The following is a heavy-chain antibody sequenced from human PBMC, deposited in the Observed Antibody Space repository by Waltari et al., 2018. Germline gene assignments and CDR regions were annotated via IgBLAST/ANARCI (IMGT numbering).Heavy chain of an antibody. V-gene: IGHV4-59*11. CDR1: GGSISSHY. CDR3: ASAGGNSGDDLDY. J-gene: IGHJ4*02. Sequence: QVQLQESGPGLVKPSETLSLTCTVSGGSISSHYWSWIRQPPGKGLEWIGYIYYRGDSDDKPSLRGRVTMSVDTSMVQFSLKLRSVTAAETAVYYWASAGGNSGDDLDYWCQGTLVTVSS. D-gene: IGHD2-21*02. CDR2: IYYRGDS.